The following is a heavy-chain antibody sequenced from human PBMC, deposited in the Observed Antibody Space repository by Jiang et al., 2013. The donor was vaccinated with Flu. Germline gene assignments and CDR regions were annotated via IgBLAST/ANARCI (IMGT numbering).Heavy chain of an antibody. Sequence: LLKPSETLSLTCTVSGGSVSSSSYFWSWIRQSPGKGLEWIGYIYYSGSTNYNPSLKSRVTISVDTSKNQFSLKLSSVTAADTAVYYCAKSGYTYGSYWYFDLWGRGTLVTVSS. J-gene: IGHJ2*01. CDR2: IYYSGST. CDR3: AKSGYTYGSYWYFDL. D-gene: IGHD5-18*01. V-gene: IGHV4-61*01. CDR1: GGSVSSSSYF.